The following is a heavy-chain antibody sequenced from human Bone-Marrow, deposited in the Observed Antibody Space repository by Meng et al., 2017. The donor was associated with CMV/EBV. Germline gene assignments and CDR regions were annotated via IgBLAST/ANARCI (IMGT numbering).Heavy chain of an antibody. CDR3: ARVAYYYDSSGYSGAYWVFDP. CDR1: GGSISSSNW. D-gene: IGHD3-22*01. Sequence: SETLSLTCAVSGGSISSSNWWSWVRQPPGKGLEWIGEIYHSGSTNYNPSLKSRVTISVDKSKNQFSLKLSSVTAADTAVYYCARVAYYYDSSGYSGAYWVFDPCGEGTLVTASS. CDR2: IYHSGST. J-gene: IGHJ5*02. V-gene: IGHV4-4*02.